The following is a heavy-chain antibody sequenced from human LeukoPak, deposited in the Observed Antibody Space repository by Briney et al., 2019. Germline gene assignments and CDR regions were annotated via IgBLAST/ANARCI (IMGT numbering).Heavy chain of an antibody. D-gene: IGHD3-10*01. CDR2: INPNSGGT. CDR3: ARVWFGELHSIDYYYYGMDV. CDR1: GYTFTGYY. V-gene: IGHV1-2*02. Sequence: ASVKVSCKASGYTFTGYYMHWVRQAPGQGLEWMGWINPNSGGTNYAQKFQGRVIMTRDTSISTAYMELSRLRSDDTAVYYCARVWFGELHSIDYYYYGMDVWGQGTTVTVSS. J-gene: IGHJ6*02.